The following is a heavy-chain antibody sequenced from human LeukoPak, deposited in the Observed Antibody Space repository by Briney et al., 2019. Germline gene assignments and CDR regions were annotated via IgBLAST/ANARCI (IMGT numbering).Heavy chain of an antibody. D-gene: IGHD3-10*01. CDR3: ARHSGSGSYIFDY. CDR1: GGSISSYY. Sequence: PSETLSLTCTVSGGSISSYYWSWIRQPPGKGLEWIGYIYYSGCTNYNPSLKSRVTISVDTSKNQFSLKLSSVTAADTAVYYCARHSGSGSYIFDYWGQGTLVTVSS. V-gene: IGHV4-59*08. J-gene: IGHJ4*02. CDR2: IYYSGCT.